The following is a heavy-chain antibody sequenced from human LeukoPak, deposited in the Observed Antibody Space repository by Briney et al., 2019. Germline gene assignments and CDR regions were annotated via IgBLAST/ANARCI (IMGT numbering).Heavy chain of an antibody. J-gene: IGHJ4*02. CDR3: AKGDPDY. V-gene: IGHV3-30*02. D-gene: IGHD2-21*01. Sequence: TGGSLRLSSAASGFTFSSYGMHWVRQAPGKGLEWVAFIRYDGSNKYYADSVKGRFTISRDNSKNTLYLQMNSLRAEDTAVCYCAKGDPDYWGQGTLVTVSS. CDR1: GFTFSSYG. CDR2: IRYDGSNK.